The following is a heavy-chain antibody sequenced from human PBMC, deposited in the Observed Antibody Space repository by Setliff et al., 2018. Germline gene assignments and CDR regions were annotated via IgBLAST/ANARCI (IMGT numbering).Heavy chain of an antibody. CDR2: INYSGNT. V-gene: IGHV4-59*08. D-gene: IGHD3-22*01. J-gene: IGHJ2*01. CDR3: ARIPFYYDSSGYYYDLNWYFDL. Sequence: SETLSLTCTVSGVSINNYYWSWIRQPPGKGLEWIGYINYSGNTNYNPSLRSRVTISVDTSKNQFSLKLTSVTAADTAVYSCARIPFYYDSSGYYYDLNWYFDLWGRGALVTVSS. CDR1: GVSINNYY.